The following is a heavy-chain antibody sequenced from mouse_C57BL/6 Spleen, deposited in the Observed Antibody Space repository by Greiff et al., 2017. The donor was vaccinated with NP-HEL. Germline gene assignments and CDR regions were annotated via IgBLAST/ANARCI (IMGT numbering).Heavy chain of an antibody. V-gene: IGHV1-52*01. CDR1: GYTFTSYW. CDR2: IDPSDSET. Sequence: QVHVKQPGAELVRPGSSVKLSCKASGYTFTSYWMHWVKQRPIQGLEWIGNIDPSDSETHYNQKFKDKATLTVDKSSSTAYMQLSSLTSEDSAVYYCAKGDYGNYLDYWGQGTTLTVSS. J-gene: IGHJ2*01. CDR3: AKGDYGNYLDY. D-gene: IGHD2-1*01.